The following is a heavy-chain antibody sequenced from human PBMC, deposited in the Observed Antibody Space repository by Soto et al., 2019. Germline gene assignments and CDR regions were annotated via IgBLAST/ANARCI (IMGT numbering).Heavy chain of an antibody. CDR2: IIPVLGIA. V-gene: IGHV1-69*02. CDR1: GGTFSSYT. CDR3: ARGSGYSSSWFDN. Sequence: QVQLVQSGTEMKKPGSSVKVSCKASGGTFSSYTINWVRQAPGRGLEWMGRIIPVLGIANYAQKFQGRVTITADKSTGTAYMDLSSLRSEDTAVYYCARGSGYSSSWFDNWAQGTLVTVSS. J-gene: IGHJ5*02. D-gene: IGHD6-13*01.